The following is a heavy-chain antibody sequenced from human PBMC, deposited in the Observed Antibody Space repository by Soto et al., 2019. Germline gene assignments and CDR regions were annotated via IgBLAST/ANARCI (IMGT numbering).Heavy chain of an antibody. CDR2: IYYSGST. CDR1: GGSISSGGYY. Sequence: PSETLSLTCTVSGGSISSGGYYWSWIRQHPGKGLEWIGYIYYSGSTYYNPSLKSRVTISVDTSKNQFSLKLSSVTAADTAVYYCARAPYYYDSSGYYAEYYFDYWGQGTLVTVSS. J-gene: IGHJ4*02. D-gene: IGHD3-22*01. V-gene: IGHV4-31*03. CDR3: ARAPYYYDSSGYYAEYYFDY.